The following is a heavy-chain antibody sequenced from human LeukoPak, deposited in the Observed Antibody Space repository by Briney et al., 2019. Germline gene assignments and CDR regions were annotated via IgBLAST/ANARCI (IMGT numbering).Heavy chain of an antibody. J-gene: IGHJ4*02. V-gene: IGHV1-46*01. D-gene: IGHD1-26*01. Sequence: ASVKVSCKASGYTFTSYYMHWVRQAPGQGLEWMGIINPSGGSTSYAQKFQGRVTMTRDTSISTAYMELSRLRSDDTAVYYCARGSGSYLGVFDYWGQGTLVTVSS. CDR3: ARGSGSYLGVFDY. CDR2: INPSGGST. CDR1: GYTFTSYY.